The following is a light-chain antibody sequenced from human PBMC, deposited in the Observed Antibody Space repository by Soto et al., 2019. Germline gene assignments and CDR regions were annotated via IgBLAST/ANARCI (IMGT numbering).Light chain of an antibody. V-gene: IGKV3-20*01. J-gene: IGKJ1*01. CDR1: QSLSGNY. Sequence: NVLTQSPGTLSLSPGQRATLSCRASQSLSGNYLAWYQQNPGQAPRVLIYRASIRATGISDRFSGSGSGTDFTLTISRLEPEDFAVYYCQQYNGWPWTFGLGTKVDIK. CDR2: RAS. CDR3: QQYNGWPWT.